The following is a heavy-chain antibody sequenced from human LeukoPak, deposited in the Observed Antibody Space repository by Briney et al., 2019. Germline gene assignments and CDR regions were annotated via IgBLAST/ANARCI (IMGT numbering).Heavy chain of an antibody. CDR1: GFTVSSDY. CDR2: IYAGGST. V-gene: IGHV3-66*01. D-gene: IGHD6-13*01. J-gene: IGHJ4*02. Sequence: GGSLRLSCAASGFTVSSDYMSWVRQAPGEGLEWVSIIYAGGSTYYADSVKGRFIVSRDNSKNTVYLQINSLRAEDTAVYYCARALAAASHTSFDYWGQGTLVTVTS. CDR3: ARALAAASHTSFDY.